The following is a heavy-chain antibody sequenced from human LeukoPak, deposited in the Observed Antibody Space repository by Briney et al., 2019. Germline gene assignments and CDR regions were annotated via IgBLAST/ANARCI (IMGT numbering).Heavy chain of an antibody. Sequence: SETLSLTCTVSGGSISSSSYYWGWIRQPPGKGLEWIGYIYYSGSTNYNPSLKSRVTISVDTSKNQFSLKLSSVTAADTAVYYCARIGVLRYFDWLPPYYMDVWGKGTTVTVSS. CDR1: GGSISSSSYY. D-gene: IGHD3-9*01. CDR2: IYYSGST. CDR3: ARIGVLRYFDWLPPYYMDV. V-gene: IGHV4-61*05. J-gene: IGHJ6*03.